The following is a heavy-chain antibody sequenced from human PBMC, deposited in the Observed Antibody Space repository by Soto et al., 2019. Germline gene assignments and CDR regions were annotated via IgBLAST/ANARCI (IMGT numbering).Heavy chain of an antibody. D-gene: IGHD2-15*01. J-gene: IGHJ4*02. CDR3: ARVRYGGYIDL. Sequence: PGGSLRLSCVGSEFTFSNYEMNWVRQAPGKGLEWVSYISYTGSTIYYADSVRGRFTISRDNSKNSLYLQMDSLRADDTATYYCARVRYGGYIDLWGQGALVTVS. V-gene: IGHV3-48*03. CDR1: EFTFSNYE. CDR2: ISYTGSTI.